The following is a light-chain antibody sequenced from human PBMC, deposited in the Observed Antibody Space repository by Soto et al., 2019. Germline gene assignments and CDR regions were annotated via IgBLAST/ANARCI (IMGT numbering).Light chain of an antibody. CDR3: HQRQSWPRT. Sequence: EIVLTQSPATLSSFPGDRVTLSCRASQAVNTRLALYQHRPVQAPRLLIYLTSNRAAGIPARFSGSGSETDLTLTISDVEPEDFAVYYCHQRQSWPRTFGQGTKVDIK. V-gene: IGKV3-11*01. CDR2: LTS. CDR1: QAVNTR. J-gene: IGKJ1*01.